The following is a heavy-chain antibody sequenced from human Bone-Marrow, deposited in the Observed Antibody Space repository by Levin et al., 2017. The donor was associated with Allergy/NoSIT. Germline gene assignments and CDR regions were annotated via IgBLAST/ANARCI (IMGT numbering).Heavy chain of an antibody. Sequence: GGSLRLSCAASGFTFSNAWMSWVRQAPGKGLEWVGRIKSKTDGGTTDYAAPVKGRFTISRDDSKNTLYLQMNSLKTEDTAVYYCTTCSESVTYYYDSSGYYYGLYFDYWGQGTLVTVSS. CDR2: IKSKTDGGTT. CDR3: TTCSESVTYYYDSSGYYYGLYFDY. J-gene: IGHJ4*02. V-gene: IGHV3-15*01. D-gene: IGHD3-22*01. CDR1: GFTFSNAW.